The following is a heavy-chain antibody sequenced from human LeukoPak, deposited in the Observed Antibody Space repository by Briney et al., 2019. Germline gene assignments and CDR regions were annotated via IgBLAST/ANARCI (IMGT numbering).Heavy chain of an antibody. J-gene: IGHJ4*02. V-gene: IGHV4-59*01. Sequence: PSGTLSLTCTVPGGSISSYYWSWIRQPPGKGLEWIGYIYYSGSTNYNPSLKSRVTISVDTSKNQFSLKLSSVTAADTAVYYCARGSPYSSSFCFDYWGQGTLVTVSS. CDR1: GGSISSYY. D-gene: IGHD6-6*01. CDR3: ARGSPYSSSFCFDY. CDR2: IYYSGST.